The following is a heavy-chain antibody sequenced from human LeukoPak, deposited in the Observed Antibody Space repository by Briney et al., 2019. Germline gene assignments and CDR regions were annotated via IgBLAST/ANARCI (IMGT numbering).Heavy chain of an antibody. CDR3: ARVGSGYYFRFDY. V-gene: IGHV3-30*04. J-gene: IGHJ4*02. Sequence: PGGSLRLSCAASGFTFSSYAMHWVRQAPGKGLEWVAVISYDGSNKYYADSVKGRFTISRDKSKNTLYLQMNSLRAEDTAVYYCARVGSGYYFRFDYWGQGTLVTVSS. CDR2: ISYDGSNK. CDR1: GFTFSSYA. D-gene: IGHD3-22*01.